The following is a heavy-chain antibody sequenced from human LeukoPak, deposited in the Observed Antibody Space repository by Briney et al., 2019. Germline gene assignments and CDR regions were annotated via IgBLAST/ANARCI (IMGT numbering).Heavy chain of an antibody. V-gene: IGHV3-11*01. D-gene: IGHD1-26*01. CDR3: ARGPYSGSSSSAFDM. Sequence: GGSLRLPCVASGFPFTDYYMSWIRQAPGKGLEWVSYISSSGTTIYYADSLKGRFTISRDNAKNSLYLQMNSLRAEDTAVYYCARGPYSGSSSSAFDMWGQGTMVTVSS. CDR1: GFPFTDYY. CDR2: ISSSGTTI. J-gene: IGHJ3*02.